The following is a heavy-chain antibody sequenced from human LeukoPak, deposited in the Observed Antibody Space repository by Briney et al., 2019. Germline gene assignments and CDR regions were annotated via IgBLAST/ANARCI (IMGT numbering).Heavy chain of an antibody. Sequence: ASVKVSCKASGYTFTSYAMHWVRQAPGQRLEWMGWINAGNGNTKCSQKFQGRVTITRDTSASTAYMELSSLRSEDTAVYYCANLYSSSPKIDYWGQGTLVTVSS. CDR3: ANLYSSSPKIDY. CDR1: GYTFTSYA. CDR2: INAGNGNT. J-gene: IGHJ4*02. D-gene: IGHD6-13*01. V-gene: IGHV1-3*01.